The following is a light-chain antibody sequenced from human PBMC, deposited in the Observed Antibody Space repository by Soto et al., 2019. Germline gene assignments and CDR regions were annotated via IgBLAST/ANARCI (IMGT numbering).Light chain of an antibody. CDR2: DTS. J-gene: IGKJ5*01. V-gene: IGKV3-11*01. CDR1: QSLSRL. CDR3: KHHSNGPSSLT. Sequence: EVVLRQSPATLSLSPGERAPLSCRASQSLSRLSAWHQQKPGHAPRLLIYDTSNRATGVPARFSGSGCGPVFALTISGLGIEAFAVHYYKHHSNGPSSLTFGQGTRLEIK.